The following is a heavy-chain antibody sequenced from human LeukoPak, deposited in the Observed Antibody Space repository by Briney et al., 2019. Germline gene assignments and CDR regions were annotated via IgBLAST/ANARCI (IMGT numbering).Heavy chain of an antibody. D-gene: IGHD3/OR15-3a*01. Sequence: ASVKVSCKASGGTFNSYAINWVRQAPGQGLEWMGGIIPMFGSINYAQKWQGRLTIITDESTGTAYMELRSLKSGDTAIYYCARDDSWTGFRFDYWGQGTLVTVSS. J-gene: IGHJ4*02. CDR1: GGTFNSYA. CDR3: ARDDSWTGFRFDY. CDR2: IIPMFGSI. V-gene: IGHV1-69*05.